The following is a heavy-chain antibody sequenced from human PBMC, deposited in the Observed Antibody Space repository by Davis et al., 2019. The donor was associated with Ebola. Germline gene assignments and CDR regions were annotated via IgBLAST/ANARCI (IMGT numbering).Heavy chain of an antibody. D-gene: IGHD2-2*01. J-gene: IGHJ5*02. CDR2: INPNSGGT. CDR1: GYTFTGYY. CDR3: ARDIGSSTSGWFEP. Sequence: ASVKVSSNASGYTFTGYYMHWVRQAPGQGLEWMGWINPNSGGTNYAQKFQGWVTMTRDTSISTAYMELSRLRSDDTAVYYCARDIGSSTSGWFEPRAQGTLVTVSS. V-gene: IGHV1-2*04.